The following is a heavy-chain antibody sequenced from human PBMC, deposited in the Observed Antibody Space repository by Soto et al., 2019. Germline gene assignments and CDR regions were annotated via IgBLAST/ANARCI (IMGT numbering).Heavy chain of an antibody. CDR3: ARCSSGWYLVNNWFDP. Sequence: SETLSLTCTVAGGSISSYYWSWIRQPPGKGLEWIGYIYYSGSTNYNPSLKSRVTISVDTSKNQFSLKLSSVTAADTAVYYCARCSSGWYLVNNWFDPWGQGTLVTVSS. J-gene: IGHJ5*02. CDR1: GGSISSYY. D-gene: IGHD6-19*01. CDR2: IYYSGST. V-gene: IGHV4-59*08.